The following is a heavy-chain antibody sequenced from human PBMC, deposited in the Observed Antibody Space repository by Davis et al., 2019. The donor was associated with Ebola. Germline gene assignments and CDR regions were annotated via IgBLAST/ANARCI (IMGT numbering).Heavy chain of an antibody. Sequence: GESLKISCAASGFTVSSNYMSWVRQAPGKGLEWVSYISSSGSTIYYADSVKGRFTISRDNAKNSLYLQMNSLRAEDTAVYYCARGSPLYYYGMDVWGQGTTVTVSS. V-gene: IGHV3-11*01. CDR3: ARGSPLYYYGMDV. CDR1: GFTVSSNY. J-gene: IGHJ6*02. CDR2: ISSSGSTI.